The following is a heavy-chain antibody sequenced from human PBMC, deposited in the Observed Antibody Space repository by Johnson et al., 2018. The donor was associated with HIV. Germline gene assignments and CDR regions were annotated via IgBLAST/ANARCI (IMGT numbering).Heavy chain of an antibody. CDR2: ISWNSGSI. D-gene: IGHD2/OR15-2a*01. CDR1: GFTFDDYA. J-gene: IGHJ3*01. V-gene: IGHV3-9*01. Sequence: VQLVESGGGLVQPGRSLRLSCAASGFTFDDYAMHWVRQAPGKGLEWVSGISWNSGSIGYADSVKGRFTISRDNAKNSLYLQMNSLRAEDTALYYCARSFYFFNDAFDYWGPGTMVTGSS. CDR3: ARSFYFFNDAFDY.